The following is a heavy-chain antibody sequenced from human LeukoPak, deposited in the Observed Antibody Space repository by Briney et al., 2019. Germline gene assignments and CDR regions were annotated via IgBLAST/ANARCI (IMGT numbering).Heavy chain of an antibody. CDR3: AKDGGDGYTGDAFDI. J-gene: IGHJ3*02. CDR2: ISASGGST. V-gene: IGHV3-23*01. CDR1: GFTFSSYE. Sequence: GGSLRLSCAASGFTFSSYEMNWVRQAPGMGLEWVSGISASGGSTFYADSVKGRFTISRDTSKNMVYLQMNSLRAEDTAIYYCAKDGGDGYTGDAFDIWGQGTMVTVSS. D-gene: IGHD5-24*01.